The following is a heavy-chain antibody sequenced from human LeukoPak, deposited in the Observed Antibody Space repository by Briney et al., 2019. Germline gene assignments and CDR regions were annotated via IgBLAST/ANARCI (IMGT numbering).Heavy chain of an antibody. D-gene: IGHD5-18*01. CDR3: AREGRGYSYGFSRGARHYHYYYMDV. CDR2: INWNGGST. CDR1: GFTFDDYG. Sequence: GGSLRLSCAASGFTFDDYGMSWVRQAPGKGLEWVSGINWNGGSTGYADSVKGRFTISRDNAKNSLYLQMNSLRAEDTAVYYCAREGRGYSYGFSRGARHYHYYYMDVWGKGTTVTISS. J-gene: IGHJ6*03. V-gene: IGHV3-20*04.